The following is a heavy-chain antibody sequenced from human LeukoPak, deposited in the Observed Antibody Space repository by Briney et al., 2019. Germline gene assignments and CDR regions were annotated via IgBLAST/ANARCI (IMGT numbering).Heavy chain of an antibody. J-gene: IGHJ3*02. CDR3: DLIVAARWGFAPVDVFDI. CDR1: GFTFSSYN. CDR2: ISSSRSSI. V-gene: IGHV3-21*01. Sequence: GGSLRLSCAASGFTFSSYNMNWVRQAPGKGLEWVSSISSSRSSIYYSDSVKGRFTISRDNAENSLYLQMNNLRADDTAVYARDLIVAARWGFAPVDVFDIWGQGTLVTVSS. D-gene: IGHD5-12*01.